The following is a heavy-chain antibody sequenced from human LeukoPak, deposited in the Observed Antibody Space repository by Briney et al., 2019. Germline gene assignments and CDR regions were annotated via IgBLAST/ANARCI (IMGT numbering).Heavy chain of an antibody. CDR3: AREDSSGWPHRTTRMDV. J-gene: IGHJ6*02. Sequence: PSETLSLTCTVSGGSISSYYCSWSRHPPGKGLEWVGYIYYSGSTNYNPSLKSRVTLSVDTSKNQFSLKLSSVTAADTAVYYCAREDSSGWPHRTTRMDVWGQGTTVTVSS. V-gene: IGHV4-59*12. D-gene: IGHD6-19*01. CDR2: IYYSGST. CDR1: GGSISSYY.